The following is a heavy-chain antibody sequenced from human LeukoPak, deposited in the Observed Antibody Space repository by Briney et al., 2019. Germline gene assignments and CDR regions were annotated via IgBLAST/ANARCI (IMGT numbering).Heavy chain of an antibody. D-gene: IGHD1-14*01. J-gene: IGHJ3*02. Sequence: WGSLRLSCAASGFTYTKHAMHWVRQAPGKGLEWVANIKQDGSEKYYVDSVKGRFTISRDNAKNSLYLQMNSLRAEDTAVYYCARFRRNDAFDIWGQGTMVTVSS. CDR2: IKQDGSEK. CDR3: ARFRRNDAFDI. V-gene: IGHV3-7*01. CDR1: GFTYTKHA.